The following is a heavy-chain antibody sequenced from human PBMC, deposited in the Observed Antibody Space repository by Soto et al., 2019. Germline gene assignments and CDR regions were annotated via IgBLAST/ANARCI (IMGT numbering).Heavy chain of an antibody. J-gene: IGHJ4*02. CDR2: IYYSGST. CDR3: VRESGSTGWYDY. D-gene: IGHD6-19*01. CDR1: GGSISSYY. Sequence: SETLSLTCTVSGGSISSYYWSWIRQPPWKGLEWIGYIYYSGSTNYNPSLKSRVTISVDTSKKQFSLKLSSVTAADTAVYYCVRESGSTGWYDYWGQGTLVTVSS. V-gene: IGHV4-59*01.